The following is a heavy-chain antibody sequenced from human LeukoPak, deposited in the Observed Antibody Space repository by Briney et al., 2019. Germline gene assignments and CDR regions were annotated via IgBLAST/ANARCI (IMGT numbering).Heavy chain of an antibody. Sequence: SETLSLTCTVSGGSISSGSYYWGWIRQPPGKGLEWIGRIYTSGSTNYNPSLKSRVTISVDTSKNQFSLKLSSVTAADTAVYYCARQLLDAFDIWGQGTMVTVSS. CDR3: ARQLLDAFDI. CDR1: GGSISSGSYY. V-gene: IGHV4-61*02. J-gene: IGHJ3*02. CDR2: IYTSGST.